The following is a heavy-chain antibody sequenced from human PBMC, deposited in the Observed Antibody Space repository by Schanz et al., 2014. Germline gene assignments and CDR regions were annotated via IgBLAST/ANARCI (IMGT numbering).Heavy chain of an antibody. D-gene: IGHD2-2*01. CDR2: ISYDGNTK. CDR3: AKVAPAATYLDS. J-gene: IGHJ4*02. Sequence: QVQLVESGGGVVRPGRSLRLSCATSGLNFDYYGMNWVRQAPGKGLEWVALISYDGNTKYYADSVKGRFTISRDNAKNSLFLQMNSLSAEDTAVYYCAKVAPAATYLDSWGLGTLVTVSS. V-gene: IGHV3-30*19. CDR1: GLNFDYYG.